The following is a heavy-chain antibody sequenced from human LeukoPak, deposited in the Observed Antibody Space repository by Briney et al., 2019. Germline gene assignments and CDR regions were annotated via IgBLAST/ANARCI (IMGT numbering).Heavy chain of an antibody. CDR3: ARTLTVTTDFDY. CDR1: GFIFSSYA. Sequence: PGGSLRLSCAASGFIFSSYAMHWVRQAPGKGLEWVAVVSYDGSNKYYSDSVKGRFTLSRDNSKNTLSLQMNSLRAEDTALYYCARTLTVTTDFDYWGQGTLVTVSS. D-gene: IGHD4-17*01. CDR2: VSYDGSNK. J-gene: IGHJ4*02. V-gene: IGHV3-30-3*01.